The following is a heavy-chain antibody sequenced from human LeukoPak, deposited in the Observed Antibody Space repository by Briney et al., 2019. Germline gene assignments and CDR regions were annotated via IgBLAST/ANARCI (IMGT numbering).Heavy chain of an antibody. CDR2: IYPGDSDT. CDR1: GYSFTSYW. V-gene: IGHV5-51*01. D-gene: IGHD6-6*01. Sequence: GESLKISCKGSGYSFTSYWIGWVRQMPGKGLEWMGIIYPGDSDTRYSPSFQGQVTISADKSISTAYLQWSSLKASDTAMYYCARGPVAARSAYYFDYWGQGTLVIVSS. CDR3: ARGPVAARSAYYFDY. J-gene: IGHJ4*02.